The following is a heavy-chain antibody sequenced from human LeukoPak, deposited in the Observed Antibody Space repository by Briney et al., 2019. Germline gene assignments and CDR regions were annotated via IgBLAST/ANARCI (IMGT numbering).Heavy chain of an antibody. CDR1: GYTFTTYY. CDR3: ARAIERGRRFDY. J-gene: IGHJ4*02. CDR2: INPSGGSA. V-gene: IGHV1-46*01. Sequence: GASVKVSCMTSGYTFTTYYVHWVRQAPGQGLEWMGVINPSGGSASYAQNFQGRVAMTRDTSTSTVDMELSSLISDDTAIYYCARAIERGRRFDYRGQGTLVTVSS. D-gene: IGHD5-24*01.